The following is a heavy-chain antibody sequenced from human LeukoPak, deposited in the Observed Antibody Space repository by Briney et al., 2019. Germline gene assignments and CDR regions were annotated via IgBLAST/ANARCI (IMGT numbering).Heavy chain of an antibody. D-gene: IGHD5-24*01. J-gene: IGHJ3*02. CDR3: ARRAYNWGAFDI. Sequence: GGSLRLSCAGSGFTFSSYEMNWVRQAPRKGLEWVSTLSPSGADTYYADSVKGRFTISRDISKNTLYLQMNSLRAEDTAVYYCARRAYNWGAFDIWGQGTMVTVSS. CDR1: GFTFSSYE. V-gene: IGHV3-23*01. CDR2: LSPSGADT.